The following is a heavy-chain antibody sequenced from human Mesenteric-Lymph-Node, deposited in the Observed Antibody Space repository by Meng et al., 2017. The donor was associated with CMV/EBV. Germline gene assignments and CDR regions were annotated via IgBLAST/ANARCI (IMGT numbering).Heavy chain of an antibody. Sequence: GGSLRLSCVASGFTFSSYWMSWVRQAPGKGLEWVANIKQDGSEKYYVDSVKGRFTVSRDNAKNSLYLQMNSLRAEDTAVYYCARGLWTGYFLDHWGRGTLVTVSS. CDR2: IKQDGSEK. J-gene: IGHJ4*02. V-gene: IGHV3-7*01. CDR3: ARGLWTGYFLDH. D-gene: IGHD3/OR15-3a*01. CDR1: GFTFSSYW.